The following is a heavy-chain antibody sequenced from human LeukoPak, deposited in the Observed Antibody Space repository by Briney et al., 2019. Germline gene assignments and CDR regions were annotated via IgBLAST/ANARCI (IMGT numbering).Heavy chain of an antibody. Sequence: GASVKVSCKASGYTFTSYYMHWVRQAPGEGLEWMGIINPTGGSTSYAQKFQGRVTMTRDTSTSTVYMELSSLRSEDTAVYYCARDHYHKIHSAMVTAPDYWGQGTLVIVSS. CDR1: GYTFTSYY. D-gene: IGHD2-21*02. V-gene: IGHV1-46*01. CDR2: INPTGGST. J-gene: IGHJ4*02. CDR3: ARDHYHKIHSAMVTAPDY.